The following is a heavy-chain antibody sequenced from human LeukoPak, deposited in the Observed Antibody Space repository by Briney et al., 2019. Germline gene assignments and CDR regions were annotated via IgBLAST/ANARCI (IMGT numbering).Heavy chain of an antibody. CDR1: GYTFTSYG. J-gene: IGHJ4*02. CDR3: ARALSSHIVVVTVFDY. V-gene: IGHV1-18*01. D-gene: IGHD2-21*02. Sequence: ASVKVSCKASGYTFTSYGISWVRQAPGQGLEWMGWISAYNGNTNYAQKLQGRVTMTTDTSTSTAYMELRSLRSDDTAVYYCARALSSHIVVVTVFDYWGQGTLVTVSS. CDR2: ISAYNGNT.